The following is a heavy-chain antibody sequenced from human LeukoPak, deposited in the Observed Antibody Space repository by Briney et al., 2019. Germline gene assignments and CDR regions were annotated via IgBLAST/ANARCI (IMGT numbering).Heavy chain of an antibody. CDR1: GFTFSSYA. CDR2: INGSGGSK. D-gene: IGHD5-12*01. V-gene: IGHV3-23*01. Sequence: GGSVRLFCAASGFTFSSYAMIWVRQAPGKGLEGVSAINGSGGSKYCADSVKGGYTISRDNSKNTVYLQMNSLRAEDTAVYYCAKMAATFGNWFDPWGQGTLVTVSS. CDR3: AKMAATFGNWFDP. J-gene: IGHJ5*02.